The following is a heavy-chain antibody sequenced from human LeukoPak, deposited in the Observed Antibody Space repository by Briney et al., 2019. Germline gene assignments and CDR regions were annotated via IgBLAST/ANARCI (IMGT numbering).Heavy chain of an antibody. CDR3: AKSGSGYSYGLDY. J-gene: IGHJ4*02. CDR1: GFTFSSYG. CDR2: ISYDGSNK. D-gene: IGHD5-18*01. Sequence: GRSLRLSCVASGFTFSSYGMHWVRQAPGKGLEWVAVISYDGSNKHYADSVKGRFTISRDNSKNTLYLQMNSLRAEDTAVYYCAKSGSGYSYGLDYWGQGTLVTVSS. V-gene: IGHV3-30*18.